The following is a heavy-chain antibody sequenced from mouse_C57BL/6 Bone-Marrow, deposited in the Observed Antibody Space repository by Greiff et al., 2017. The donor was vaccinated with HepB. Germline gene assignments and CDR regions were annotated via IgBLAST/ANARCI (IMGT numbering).Heavy chain of an antibody. D-gene: IGHD2-4*01. J-gene: IGHJ2*01. CDR2: ITHSGET. Sequence: VQLQESGPGLVKPSQSLFLTCSITGFPITSGYYWIWIRQPPGKPLEWMGYITHSGETSYNPSLQSPISINRETSKNQFFLQLNSVTTEDTAMYYCAGDKIYYDYDCLFDYWGQGTTLTVSS. V-gene: IGHV12-3*01. CDR1: GFPITSGYY. CDR3: AGDKIYYDYDCLFDY.